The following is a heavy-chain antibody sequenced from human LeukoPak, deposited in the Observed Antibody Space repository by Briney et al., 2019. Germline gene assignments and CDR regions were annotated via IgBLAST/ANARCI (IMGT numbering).Heavy chain of an antibody. CDR2: IYPGASDT. D-gene: IGHD2-15*01. J-gene: IGHJ6*02. CDR1: GYSFTTYW. CDR3: ARLDGGRTPTYYGMDV. Sequence: GESLKISWKGSGYSFTTYWIGWVRQIPGKGLDWVGIIYPGASDTRYSPYFQGTVTISGDKSISNAYLQWSSLKAADTAMYYCARLDGGRTPTYYGMDVWGQGTTVTVSS. V-gene: IGHV5-51*01.